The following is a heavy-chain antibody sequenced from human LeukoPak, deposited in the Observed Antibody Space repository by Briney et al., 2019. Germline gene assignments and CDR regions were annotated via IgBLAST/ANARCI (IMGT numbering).Heavy chain of an antibody. CDR3: ASLGANWTVFDAFDI. D-gene: IGHD4/OR15-4a*01. V-gene: IGHV3-7*01. J-gene: IGHJ3*02. CDR2: IKQDGSEK. Sequence: GSLLLSCAAAGFTFSSYWMSWVRQPPGKGLEWVANIKQDGSEKYYLDSVKGRFTISRDNAKNSLYLQMNSLRAEDTAVYYCASLGANWTVFDAFDIWGQGTMVTVSS. CDR1: GFTFSSYW.